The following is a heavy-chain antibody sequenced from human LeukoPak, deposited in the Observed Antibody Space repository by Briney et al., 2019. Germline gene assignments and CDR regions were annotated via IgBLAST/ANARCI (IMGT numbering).Heavy chain of an antibody. V-gene: IGHV4-59*01. CDR3: ARENSGSYFDY. Sequence: PSGTLSLTCTVSGGSISSYYWSWIRQPPGKGLEWIGYIYYSGSTNYNPSLKSRVTISVDTSKNQFSLKLSSVTAADTAVYYCARENSGSYFDYWGQGTLVTVSS. J-gene: IGHJ4*02. D-gene: IGHD1-26*01. CDR2: IYYSGST. CDR1: GGSISSYY.